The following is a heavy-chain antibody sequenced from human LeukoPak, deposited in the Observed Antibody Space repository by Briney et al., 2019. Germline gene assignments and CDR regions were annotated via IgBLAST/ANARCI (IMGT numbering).Heavy chain of an antibody. V-gene: IGHV4-4*07. CDR3: ARKGISGEFDY. D-gene: IGHD6-13*01. CDR1: GGSISSYY. J-gene: IGHJ4*02. CDR2: IYTSGST. Sequence: SETLSLTCTASGGSISSYYWSWIRQPPGKGLEWIGRIYTSGSTNYNPSLKSRVTMSVDTSKNHFSLKLSSVTAADTAVYYCARKGISGEFDYWGQGTLVTVSS.